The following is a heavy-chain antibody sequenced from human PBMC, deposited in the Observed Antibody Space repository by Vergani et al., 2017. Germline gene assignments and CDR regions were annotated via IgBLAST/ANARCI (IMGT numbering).Heavy chain of an antibody. Sequence: QVQLQESGPGLVKPSETLSLTCTVSGGSISSYYGSWIRQPPGKGLEWNGYIYYSGSTPYNPSLKSRVTISVDTSKNQFSLKLSSVTAADTAVYYCARVRYISSYPSLDYWGQGTLVTVSS. J-gene: IGHJ4*02. D-gene: IGHD6-13*01. CDR2: IYYSGST. V-gene: IGHV4-59*01. CDR3: ARVRYISSYPSLDY. CDR1: GGSISSYY.